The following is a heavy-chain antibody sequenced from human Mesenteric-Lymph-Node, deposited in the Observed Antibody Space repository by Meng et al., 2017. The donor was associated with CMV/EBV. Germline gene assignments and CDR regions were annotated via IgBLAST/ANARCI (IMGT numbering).Heavy chain of an antibody. J-gene: IGHJ6*02. CDR1: GYTFTSYY. CDR3: ARSTYNWNDLGGMDV. D-gene: IGHD1-20*01. CDR2: INLNRGST. V-gene: IGHV1-46*01. Sequence: ASVKVSCKASGYTFTSYYLHWVRQAPGQGLEWMGVINLNRGSTKYAESFQGRVTMTRDTSTTIVYMDLSSLRSDDTAVYYCARSTYNWNDLGGMDVWGQGTTVTVSS.